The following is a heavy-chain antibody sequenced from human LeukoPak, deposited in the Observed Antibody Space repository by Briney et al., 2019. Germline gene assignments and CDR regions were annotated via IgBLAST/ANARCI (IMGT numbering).Heavy chain of an antibody. V-gene: IGHV1-69*01. D-gene: IGHD3-10*01. CDR1: GGTFSSYA. Sequence: GSSVKVSCKASGGTFSSYAISWVRQAPGQGLEWMGGIIPIFGTANYAQKFQGRVTITADESTSTAYMELSSLRSEDTAIYYCARSGTGVGISTWAAFDYWGRGTLVTVSS. CDR2: IIPIFGTA. J-gene: IGHJ4*02. CDR3: ARSGTGVGISTWAAFDY.